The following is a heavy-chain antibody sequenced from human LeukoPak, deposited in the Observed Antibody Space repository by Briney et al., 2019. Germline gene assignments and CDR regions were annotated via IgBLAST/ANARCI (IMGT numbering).Heavy chain of an antibody. CDR2: VHSSGIT. J-gene: IGHJ4*02. D-gene: IGHD3-16*02. CDR3: ARHRQLSGSYPLDH. Sequence: KPSETLSLTCTVSGDSISGSYWSWIRQPPGKGLDWLAYVHSSGITNYNPSFKGRIVISVDTSTNQFSLKLTSVTAADTAVYYCARHRQLSGSYPLDHWGKGTLVTVSS. CDR1: GDSISGSY. V-gene: IGHV4-59*08.